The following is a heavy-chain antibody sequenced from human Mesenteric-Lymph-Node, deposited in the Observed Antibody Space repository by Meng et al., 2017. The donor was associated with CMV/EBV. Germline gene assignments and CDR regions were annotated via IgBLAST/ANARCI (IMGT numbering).Heavy chain of an antibody. D-gene: IGHD4-23*01. V-gene: IGHV4-34*01. Sequence: VQLQHWGPVLLKPSETLSLSCAVDGGSCSGYYWSWLRQPPGKGLEWIGEINHSGSTNYNPSLKSRVTISVDTSKNQFSLKLSSVTAADTAVYYCARHQRWLKSEGGFNYWGQGTLVTVSS. CDR3: ARHQRWLKSEGGFNY. J-gene: IGHJ4*02. CDR2: INHSGST. CDR1: GGSCSGYY.